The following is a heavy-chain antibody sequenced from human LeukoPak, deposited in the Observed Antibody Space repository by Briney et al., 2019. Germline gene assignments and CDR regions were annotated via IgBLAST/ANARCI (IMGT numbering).Heavy chain of an antibody. CDR1: GFTVSSNH. CDR2: IYSGGST. Sequence: GGSLRLSCAASGFTVSSNHMSWVRQAPGKGLEWVSVIYSGGSTYYADSVKGRFTISRDNSKNTLYLQMNSLRAEDTAVYYCARIPAYYYDSSGYYWFDYWGQGTLVTVSS. V-gene: IGHV3-53*01. D-gene: IGHD3-22*01. J-gene: IGHJ4*02. CDR3: ARIPAYYYDSSGYYWFDY.